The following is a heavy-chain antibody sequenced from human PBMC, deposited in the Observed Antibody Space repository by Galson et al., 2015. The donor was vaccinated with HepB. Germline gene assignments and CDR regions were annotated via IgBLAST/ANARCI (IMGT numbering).Heavy chain of an antibody. D-gene: IGHD4-23*01. CDR2: ISGSIIST. Sequence: SLRLSCAASGFTFRPYGMTWVRQAPGKGLKWVSGISGSIISTYYADSVKGRFTISRDNSKNTLYLQMNSLRAEDTAVYYCAKVSGNPNLYYYNGMDVWGQGTTVTVSS. V-gene: IGHV3-23*01. CDR1: GFTFRPYG. J-gene: IGHJ6*02. CDR3: AKVSGNPNLYYYNGMDV.